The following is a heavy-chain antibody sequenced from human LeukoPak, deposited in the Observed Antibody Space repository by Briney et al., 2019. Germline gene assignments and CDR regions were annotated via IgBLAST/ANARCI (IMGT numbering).Heavy chain of an antibody. Sequence: PSETLSLTCTVSGGSFTSYYCNWVRQPPGRGLEWIGYIYYSGGTNYNPSLESRVTISLDTAKKQFSRKRRSVTAEDTAVYYCATTGATSPSSASWFNIEYWGQGTLVPVSS. CDR1: GGSFTSYY. CDR3: ATTGATSPSSASWFNIEY. V-gene: IGHV4-59*08. D-gene: IGHD6-13*01. J-gene: IGHJ4*02. CDR2: IYYSGGT.